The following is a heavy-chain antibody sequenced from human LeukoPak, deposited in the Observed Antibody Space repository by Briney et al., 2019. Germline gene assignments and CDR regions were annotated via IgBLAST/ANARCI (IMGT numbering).Heavy chain of an antibody. CDR2: IYPADSDT. CDR3: ARHVSTREYINWFDP. D-gene: IGHD6-6*01. V-gene: IGHV5-51*01. CDR1: GYSFTSYW. Sequence: GXSLKISCKGSGYSFTSYWIGWVRQMPGKGLEWMGIIYPADSDTRYSPSFQGQVTISADKSISTAYLRWSSLKASDTAMYYCARHVSTREYINWFDPWGQGTLVTVSS. J-gene: IGHJ5*02.